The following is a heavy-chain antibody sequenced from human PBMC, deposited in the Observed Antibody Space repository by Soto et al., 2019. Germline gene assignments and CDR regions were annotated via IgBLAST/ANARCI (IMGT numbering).Heavy chain of an antibody. CDR1: GGSFSGYY. Sequence: PSETLSLTCAFYGGSFSGYYWSLIRQPPGKGLEWIGEINHSGSTNYNPSLKSRVTISVDTSKNQFSLKLSSVTAADTAVYYCARGRRRCSSTSCYSIPHYYYYGMDVWGQGTTVTVSS. CDR3: ARGRRRCSSTSCYSIPHYYYYGMDV. V-gene: IGHV4-34*01. J-gene: IGHJ6*02. CDR2: INHSGST. D-gene: IGHD2-2*02.